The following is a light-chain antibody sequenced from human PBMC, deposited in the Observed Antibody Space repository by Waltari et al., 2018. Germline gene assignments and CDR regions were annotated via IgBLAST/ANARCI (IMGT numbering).Light chain of an antibody. Sequence: QSALTQPASVSGSPGQSLTISCTGSRPDIGGFFFVSWHQQQSGKAPKLIIYGVSNRPSGVSDRFSGSKSDNTASLTISGLQTQDEADYYCSSYSSTTTRVLFGGGTRLTVL. CDR3: SSYSSTTTRVL. V-gene: IGLV2-14*03. CDR1: RPDIGGFFF. J-gene: IGLJ2*01. CDR2: GVS.